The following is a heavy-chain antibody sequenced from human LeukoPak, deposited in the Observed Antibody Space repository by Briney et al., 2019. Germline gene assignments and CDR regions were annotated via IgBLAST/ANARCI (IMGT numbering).Heavy chain of an antibody. V-gene: IGHV1-8*01. CDR3: ARAPASRARNWFDP. CDR1: GYTFTSYD. Sequence: ASVKVSCKASGYTFTSYDINWVRQATGQGLEWMGWMNPNSGNTDYAQKFQGRVTMTRNTSISTAYMEVGSLRSEDTAVYYCARAPASRARNWFDPWGQGTLVTVSS. CDR2: MNPNSGNT. J-gene: IGHJ5*02.